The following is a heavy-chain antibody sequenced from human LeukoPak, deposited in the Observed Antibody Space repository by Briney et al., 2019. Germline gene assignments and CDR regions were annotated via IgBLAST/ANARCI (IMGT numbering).Heavy chain of an antibody. Sequence: SEALSLTCSVSGSSINSYYWSWIRQPPGKGLEWIGYIYSNGNTNYNPSLKSRVTISVEMSKNQFSLKLTSVTAADTAVYYCARVGYGDYAFDYWAREPWSPSPQ. CDR3: ARVGYGDYAFDY. CDR1: GSSINSYY. CDR2: IYSNGNT. V-gene: IGHV4-59*08. J-gene: IGHJ4*02. D-gene: IGHD4-17*01.